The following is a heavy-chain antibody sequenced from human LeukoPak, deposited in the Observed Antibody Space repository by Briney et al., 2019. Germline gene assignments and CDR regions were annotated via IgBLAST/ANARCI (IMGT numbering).Heavy chain of an antibody. CDR2: INPNSGGT. D-gene: IGHD3-22*01. J-gene: IGHJ4*02. CDR1: GYTFTGYY. Sequence: EASVKVSCKASGYTFTGYYMHWVRQAPGQGLEWMGWINPNSGGTNYAQKFQGRATMTRDTSISTAYMELSRLRSDDTAVYYCARDAADYYDSSGYWAYYFDYWGQGTLVAVSS. V-gene: IGHV1-2*02. CDR3: ARDAADYYDSSGYWAYYFDY.